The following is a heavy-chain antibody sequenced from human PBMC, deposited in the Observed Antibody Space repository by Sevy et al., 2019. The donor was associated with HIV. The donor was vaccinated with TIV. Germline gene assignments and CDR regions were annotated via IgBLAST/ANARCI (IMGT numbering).Heavy chain of an antibody. J-gene: IGHJ4*02. CDR1: GFTFGSYA. D-gene: IGHD3-10*01. Sequence: GGSLRLSCITSGFTFGSYAMSWVRQTPGKGLEWVSAIGGRADDTYYADSVKGRFTISRDNSKNTLYLQMNGLRAEDTAVYYCAKEVSEHSYYDYWGQGTLVTVSS. CDR3: AKEVSEHSYYDY. V-gene: IGHV3-23*01. CDR2: IGGRADDT.